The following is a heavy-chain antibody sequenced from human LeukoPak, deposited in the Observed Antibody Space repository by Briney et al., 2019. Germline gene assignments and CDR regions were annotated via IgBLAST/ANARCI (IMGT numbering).Heavy chain of an antibody. CDR2: IYYSGST. CDR3: ARGQAYCGGDCYLN. Sequence: SETLSLTCTVSGGSISSYYWSWIRQPPGKGLGWIGYIYYSGSTNYNPSLKSRVTISVDTSKNQFSLKLSSVTAADTAVYYCARGQAYCGGDCYLNWGQGTLVTVSS. CDR1: GGSISSYY. D-gene: IGHD2-21*02. V-gene: IGHV4-59*08. J-gene: IGHJ4*02.